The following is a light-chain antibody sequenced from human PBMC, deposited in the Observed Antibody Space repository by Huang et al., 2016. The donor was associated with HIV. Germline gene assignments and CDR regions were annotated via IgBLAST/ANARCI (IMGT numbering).Light chain of an antibody. Sequence: EIVMTQSPATLSVSPGQRVTLSCRANRSVSTNVAWYQQRHGQAPRLLIHGSSTRAPGIPARFSGSGSGTDFSLTISSLQSEDFALYYCHQYNNWLLSFGGGTRV. J-gene: IGKJ4*01. CDR2: GSS. V-gene: IGKV3-15*01. CDR1: RSVSTN. CDR3: HQYNNWLLS.